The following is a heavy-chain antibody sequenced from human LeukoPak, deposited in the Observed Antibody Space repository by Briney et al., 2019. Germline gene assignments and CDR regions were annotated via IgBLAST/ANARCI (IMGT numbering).Heavy chain of an antibody. CDR2: IYSCGTT. Sequence: GGSLRLSCAASGFIVSSNYMSWVRRAPGKGLEWVSVIYSCGTTYYADSVKGRFTISRDNSNNTLYLQMNSLRAEDTAVYYCARGPVTRFEIWGQGTMVTVSS. V-gene: IGHV3-53*01. J-gene: IGHJ3*02. D-gene: IGHD4-17*01. CDR1: GFIVSSNY. CDR3: ARGPVTRFEI.